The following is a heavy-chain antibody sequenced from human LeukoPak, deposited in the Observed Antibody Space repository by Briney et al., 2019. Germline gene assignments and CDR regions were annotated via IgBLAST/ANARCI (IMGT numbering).Heavy chain of an antibody. CDR1: GFTFSDYY. D-gene: IGHD3-3*01. CDR2: ISSSGSTI. Sequence: GGSLRLSCAASGFTFSDYYMSWIRQAPGKGLEWVSYISSSGSTIYYADSVKGRFTISRDNAKNSLYLQMNSLRAEDTAVYYCAKDRRYYDFWSGYYWGQGTLVTVSS. CDR3: AKDRRYYDFWSGYY. J-gene: IGHJ4*02. V-gene: IGHV3-11*04.